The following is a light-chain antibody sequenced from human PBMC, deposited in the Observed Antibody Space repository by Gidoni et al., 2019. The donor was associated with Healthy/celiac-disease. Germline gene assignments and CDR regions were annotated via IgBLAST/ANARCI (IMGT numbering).Light chain of an antibody. CDR3: SSYTSSSTRV. Sequence: PGQSITISCTGTSSDVGGYNYVAWYQQHPGKAPKLMIYDVSNRPSGFSNRFSGSKSGNTASLTISGLQAEDEADYYCSSYTSSSTRVFGTGTKVTVL. CDR2: DVS. J-gene: IGLJ1*01. CDR1: SSDVGGYNY. V-gene: IGLV2-14*03.